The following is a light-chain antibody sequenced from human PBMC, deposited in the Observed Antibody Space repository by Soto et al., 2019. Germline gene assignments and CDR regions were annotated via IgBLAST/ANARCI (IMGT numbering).Light chain of an antibody. CDR1: SSDVGGYNY. V-gene: IGLV2-14*01. CDR3: SSDTSSSTLV. Sequence: QSALTQPASVSGSPGQSITISCTGTSSDVGGYNYVSWYQQHPGKAPKLMIYEVSNRPSGVSNRFSGSKSGTTASLTISGLQADDEAYYCCSSDTSSSTLVFGTGTKLTVL. CDR2: EVS. J-gene: IGLJ1*01.